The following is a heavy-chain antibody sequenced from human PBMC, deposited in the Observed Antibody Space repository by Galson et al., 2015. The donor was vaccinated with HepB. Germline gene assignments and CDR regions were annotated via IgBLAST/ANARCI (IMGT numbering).Heavy chain of an antibody. D-gene: IGHD2-8*01. CDR1: GDSISSGGWY. J-gene: IGHJ6*02. CDR3: AREWKVYEMGYYFGMDV. V-gene: IGHV4-31*03. CDR2: IFYSGAT. Sequence: LSLTCTVSGDSISSGGWYWTWIRQRPGKGLEWIGYIFYSGATYYNPSLRSRITISLDTSKGQFHLKLSSVTAADTAVYYCAREWKVYEMGYYFGMDVWGQGTTVTVSS.